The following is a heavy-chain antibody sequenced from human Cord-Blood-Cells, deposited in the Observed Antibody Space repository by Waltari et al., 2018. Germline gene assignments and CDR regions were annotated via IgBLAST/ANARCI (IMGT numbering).Heavy chain of an antibody. D-gene: IGHD3-10*01. J-gene: IGHJ6*03. V-gene: IGHV1-2*02. CDR2: INPNGGGT. Sequence: QVQLVQSGAEVKKPGASVKVSCKASGYTFTGYYMHWVRQAPGQGLEWIGWINPNGGGTNYAQKFQGRVTMTRDTSISTAYMELSRLRSDDTAVYYCARAYYYGSGSYYYYYMDVWGKGTTVTVSS. CDR1: GYTFTGYY. CDR3: ARAYYYGSGSYYYYYMDV.